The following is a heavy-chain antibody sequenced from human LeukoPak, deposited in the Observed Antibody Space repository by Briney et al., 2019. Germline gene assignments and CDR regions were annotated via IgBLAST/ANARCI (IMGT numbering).Heavy chain of an antibody. V-gene: IGHV1-18*01. D-gene: IGHD3-22*01. CDR3: ARGHTLRYYYDSSGYYTDDAFDI. J-gene: IGHJ3*02. Sequence: ASVTVSCTASGYTFTSYGISWVRQAPGQGREWMGWISAYNGNTNYAQKLQGRVTMTTDTSTSTAYMELRSLRSDDTAVYYCARGHTLRYYYDSSGYYTDDAFDIWGQGTMVTVSS. CDR1: GYTFTSYG. CDR2: ISAYNGNT.